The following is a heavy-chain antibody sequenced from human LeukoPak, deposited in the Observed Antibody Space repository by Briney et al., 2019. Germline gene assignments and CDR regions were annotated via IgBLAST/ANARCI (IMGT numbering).Heavy chain of an antibody. Sequence: GGSLRLSCAASGFNFGSYSMTWVRQAPGKGLEWVSVMSADSATTFYADSVKGRFTISRDNSKNTLYLQMASLRYEDMAVYYCARVGPETAFDFWGQGTLVTVSS. CDR1: GFNFGSYS. J-gene: IGHJ4*02. CDR2: MSADSATT. V-gene: IGHV3-23*01. D-gene: IGHD1-14*01. CDR3: ARVGPETAFDF.